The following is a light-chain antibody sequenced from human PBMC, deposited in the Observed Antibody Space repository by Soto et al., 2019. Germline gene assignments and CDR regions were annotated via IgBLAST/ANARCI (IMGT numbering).Light chain of an antibody. CDR2: DAS. CDR1: QSVSSY. Sequence: EIVLTQSPATLSLSPGETATLSCRASQSVSSYLAWYQQKAGQAPRLLIYDASNRATGIPARFSVSGSGTDFTLTISSLEPEDFAIYYCQQRSNWLFTFGQGTRLEIK. V-gene: IGKV3-11*01. J-gene: IGKJ5*01. CDR3: QQRSNWLFT.